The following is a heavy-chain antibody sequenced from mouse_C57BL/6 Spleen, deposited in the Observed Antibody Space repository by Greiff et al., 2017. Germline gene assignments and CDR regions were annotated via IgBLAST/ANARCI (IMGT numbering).Heavy chain of an antibody. Sequence: QVQLQQPGAELVRPGSSVKLSCKASGYTFTSYWMHWVKQRPIQGLEWIGNIDPSDSETHYNQKFKDKATLTVDKSSSTAYMQLSSLTSEDSAVYDCARLGQGYYAMDYWGQGTSVTVSS. D-gene: IGHD3-3*01. V-gene: IGHV1-52*01. CDR1: GYTFTSYW. CDR2: IDPSDSET. J-gene: IGHJ4*01. CDR3: ARLGQGYYAMDY.